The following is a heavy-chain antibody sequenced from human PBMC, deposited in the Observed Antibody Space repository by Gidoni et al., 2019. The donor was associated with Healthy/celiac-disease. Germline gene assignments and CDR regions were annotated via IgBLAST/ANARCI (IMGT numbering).Heavy chain of an antibody. CDR3: ARNPSSSSLLGGDY. CDR2: ISYDGSNK. V-gene: IGHV3-30-3*01. D-gene: IGHD6-6*01. J-gene: IGHJ4*02. CDR1: GFTFSSYG. Sequence: QVQLVESGGGVVQPGRSLRLSCAASGFTFSSYGMHWVRQAPGKGLEWMAVISYDGSNKYYADSVKGRFTISRDNSKNTLYLQMNSLRAEDTAVYYCARNPSSSSLLGGDYWGQGTLVTVSS.